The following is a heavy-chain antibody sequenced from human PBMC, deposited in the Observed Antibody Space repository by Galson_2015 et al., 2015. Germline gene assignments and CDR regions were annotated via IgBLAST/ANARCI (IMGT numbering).Heavy chain of an antibody. Sequence: SLRLSCAASGFTFSSYGMHWVRQAPGKGLEWVALIWYDGSNKKYVDSVKGRFTISRDNSKNTLYLQMNILRVEETAVYYCARKGGASFDYWGQGTLVTVSS. J-gene: IGHJ4*02. V-gene: IGHV3-33*01. CDR3: ARKGGASFDY. CDR1: GFTFSSYG. D-gene: IGHD1-26*01. CDR2: IWYDGSNK.